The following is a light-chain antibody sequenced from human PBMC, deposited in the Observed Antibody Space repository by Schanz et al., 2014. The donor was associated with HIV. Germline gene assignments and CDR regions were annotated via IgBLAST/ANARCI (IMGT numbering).Light chain of an antibody. J-gene: IGLJ2*01. V-gene: IGLV2-23*02. CDR2: EVN. CDR3: CSYGGSSTPVV. Sequence: QSVLTQPASVSGSPGQSITISCTGTSSDVGGYNYVSWYQQHPGKAPKLMIYEVNKRPSGVSNRFSGSKSGNTASLTISGLQAEDEADYYCCSYGGSSTPVVLGGGTKLTVL. CDR1: SSDVGGYNY.